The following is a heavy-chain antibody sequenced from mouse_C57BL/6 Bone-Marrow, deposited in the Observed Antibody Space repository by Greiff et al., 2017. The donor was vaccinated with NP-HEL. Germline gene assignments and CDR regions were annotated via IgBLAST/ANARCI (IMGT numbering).Heavy chain of an antibody. V-gene: IGHV1-55*01. CDR2: IYPGSGST. CDR3: ARGLRRITTVVSYYFDY. Sequence: VQLQQPGAELVKPGASVKMSCKASGYTFTSYWITWVKQRPGQGLEWIGDIYPGSGSTNYNEKFKSKATLTVDTSSSTAYMQLSSLTSEDSAVYYCARGLRRITTVVSYYFDYWGQGTTLTVSS. D-gene: IGHD1-1*01. J-gene: IGHJ2*01. CDR1: GYTFTSYW.